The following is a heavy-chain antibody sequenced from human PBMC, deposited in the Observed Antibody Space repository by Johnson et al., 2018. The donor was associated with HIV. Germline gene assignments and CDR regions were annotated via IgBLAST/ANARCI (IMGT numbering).Heavy chain of an antibody. J-gene: IGHJ3*02. CDR2: ISSSGSTK. CDR1: GFTFSDYY. D-gene: IGHD6-19*01. CDR3: ARVLWLVLGAFAI. V-gene: IGHV3-11*04. Sequence: VQLVESGGGLVQPGGSLRLSCAASGFTFSDYYMSWIRQAPGKGLEWVSYISSSGSTKYYADSVKGRFTISRDNAKNSVYLQMNSLRAEDTAVYYCARVLWLVLGAFAIWGQGTMVTVSS.